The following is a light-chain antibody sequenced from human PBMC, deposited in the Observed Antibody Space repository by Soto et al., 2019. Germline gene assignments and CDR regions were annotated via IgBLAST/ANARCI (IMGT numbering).Light chain of an antibody. CDR3: AAWDDTLSGWV. CDR1: NSNSDNNY. V-gene: IGLV1-47*02. CDR2: SDN. Sequence: QSVRTQPPSASATPGPRVIISCSGSNSNSDNNYVYWSHQLPGTAPKLLIYSDNQRPSGVPDRFSGSKSGTSASLAISGLRSEDEADYYCAAWDDTLSGWVFGGGNKVTVL. J-gene: IGLJ3*02.